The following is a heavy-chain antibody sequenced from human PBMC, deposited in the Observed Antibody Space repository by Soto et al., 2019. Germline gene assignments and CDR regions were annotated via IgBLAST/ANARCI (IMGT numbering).Heavy chain of an antibody. CDR2: INHSGRT. CDR3: ARGLYGSGSYPGLYYYYYYGMDV. D-gene: IGHD3-10*01. CDR1: GGSFSGYY. J-gene: IGHJ6*02. V-gene: IGHV4-34*01. Sequence: PSETLSLTCAVYGGSFSGYYWSWIRQPPGKGLEWIGEINHSGRTNYNPSRKSRVTISVDTSKNQFSLKLSSVTAADTAVYYCARGLYGSGSYPGLYYYYYYGMDVWGQGTTVTVSS.